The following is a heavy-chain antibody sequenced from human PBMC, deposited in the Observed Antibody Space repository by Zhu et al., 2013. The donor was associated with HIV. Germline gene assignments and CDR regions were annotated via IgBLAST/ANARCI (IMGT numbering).Heavy chain of an antibody. CDR2: ISVYNGKR. V-gene: IGHV1-18*01. Sequence: YGISWVRQAPGQGLEWMGWISVYNGKRKYAQTLQGRVTMTTDTSTSTAYMELRSLTSDDTAVYFCARAPYDAFDIWGQGTMVTVSS. CDR1: YG. J-gene: IGHJ3*02. CDR3: ARAPYDAFDI.